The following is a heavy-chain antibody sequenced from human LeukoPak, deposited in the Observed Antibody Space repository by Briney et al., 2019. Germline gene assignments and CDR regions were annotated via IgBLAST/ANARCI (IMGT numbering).Heavy chain of an antibody. CDR1: GGTFSSYA. CDR3: ATTEKYYYGSGNYPDWFDP. Sequence: SVKVSCKASGGTFSSYAISWVRQAPGQGLEWMGGIIPIFGTANYAQKFQGRVTMTEDTSTDTAYMELSSLRSEDTAVYYCATTEKYYYGSGNYPDWFDPWGQGTLVTVSS. CDR2: IIPIFGTA. D-gene: IGHD3-10*01. J-gene: IGHJ5*02. V-gene: IGHV1-69*06.